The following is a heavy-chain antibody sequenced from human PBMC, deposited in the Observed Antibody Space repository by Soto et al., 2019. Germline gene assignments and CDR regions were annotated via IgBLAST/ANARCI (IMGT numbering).Heavy chain of an antibody. CDR3: VRDGTKNLRDWFDP. CDR2: IYATGST. CDR1: GAYLPGYY. D-gene: IGHD1-1*01. J-gene: IGHJ5*02. Sequence: PFVILSLPCNVSGAYLPGYYGSWIRQPPGKGLEWIGRIYATGSTDYNPSLKSRLTMSVDMSKKQFSLTLRSVTAADTAMYYCVRDGTKNLRDWFDPWGQGILVTV. V-gene: IGHV4-4*07.